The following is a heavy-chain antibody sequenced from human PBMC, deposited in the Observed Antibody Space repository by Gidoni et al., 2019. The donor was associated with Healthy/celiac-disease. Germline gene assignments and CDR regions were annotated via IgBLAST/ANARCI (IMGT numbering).Heavy chain of an antibody. J-gene: IGHJ3*02. Sequence: EVQLLESGGGLVQPGGSLRLAWAASGFPLSSYAMCWVRQAPGKGLEWVSAISGSGGSTYYADSVKGRFTISRDNSKNTLYLQMNSLRAEDTAVYYCAKDRDVIVVVIGAFDIWGQGTMVTVSS. D-gene: IGHD3-22*01. CDR2: ISGSGGST. CDR1: GFPLSSYA. CDR3: AKDRDVIVVVIGAFDI. V-gene: IGHV3-23*01.